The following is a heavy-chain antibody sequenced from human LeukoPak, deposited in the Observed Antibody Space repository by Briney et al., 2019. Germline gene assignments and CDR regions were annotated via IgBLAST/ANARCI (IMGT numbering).Heavy chain of an antibody. CDR3: ATSGRDGNQFDY. Sequence: SETLSLTCTVSGGSISSYYWSWIRQPAGKGLEWIGRIYTSGSTNYNPSLKSRVTMSVDTSKNQFSLKLSSVTAADTAVYYCATSGRDGNQFDYWGQGTLVTVSS. CDR2: IYTSGST. J-gene: IGHJ4*02. CDR1: GGSISSYY. D-gene: IGHD5-24*01. V-gene: IGHV4-4*07.